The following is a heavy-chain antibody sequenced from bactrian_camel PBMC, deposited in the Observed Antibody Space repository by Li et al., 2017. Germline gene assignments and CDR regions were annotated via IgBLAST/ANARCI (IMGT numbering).Heavy chain of an antibody. D-gene: IGHD2*01. J-gene: IGHJ4*01. V-gene: IGHV3S40*01. Sequence: VQLVESGGDLVQPGGSLRLSCAASGFTFSSHDMSWVRQTPGKGLEWVSAINSGGGDTFFADSVKGRFTISRDNAKNTLSLQMNSLKSEDTAMYYCAAAGEYYSGGYHGRYWGQGTQVTVS. CDR3: AAAGEYYSGGYHGRY. CDR1: GFTFSSHD. CDR2: INSGGGDT.